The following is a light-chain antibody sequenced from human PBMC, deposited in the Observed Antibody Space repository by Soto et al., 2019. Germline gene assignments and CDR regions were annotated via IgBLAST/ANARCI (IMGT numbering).Light chain of an antibody. CDR3: QKYNSAPRT. Sequence: DIQMTQSPSSLSASVGDRVTITCRARQGISNYLAWYQQKPGKVPKLLIYAASTLQSGVPSRFSGSGSGTDFTLTISSLQPEDDASYYCQKYNSAPRTFGQGTKVEIQ. J-gene: IGKJ1*01. CDR2: AAS. CDR1: QGISNY. V-gene: IGKV1-27*01.